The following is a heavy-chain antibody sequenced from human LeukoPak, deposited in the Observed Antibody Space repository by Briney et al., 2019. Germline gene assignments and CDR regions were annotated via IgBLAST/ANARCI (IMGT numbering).Heavy chain of an antibody. Sequence: GGSLRLSCAASGFTFSSYGMHWVRQAPGKGLEWVAVISYDGSNKFCADSVKGRFTISRDNSKNTLYLQMNSLRAEDTAVYYCAKGVRGYDYCDYWGQGTLVTVSS. D-gene: IGHD5-12*01. V-gene: IGHV3-30*18. J-gene: IGHJ4*02. CDR1: GFTFSSYG. CDR2: ISYDGSNK. CDR3: AKGVRGYDYCDY.